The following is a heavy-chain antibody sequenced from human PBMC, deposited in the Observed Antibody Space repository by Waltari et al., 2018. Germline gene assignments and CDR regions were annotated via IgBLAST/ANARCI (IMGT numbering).Heavy chain of an antibody. D-gene: IGHD3-10*01. CDR2: IDSDGSTT. J-gene: IGHJ4*02. Sequence: EVQLVESGGGLVKPGGSLRLSCAASGFTFSDFWMHWVRQSPEKGLVWVSRIDSDGSTTTYADSVKGRFTISRDNTKNTLYLQMNGLTAEDTGVYYCATPFYAASGSFLSYWGQGTLVAVSS. V-gene: IGHV3-74*02. CDR1: GFTFSDFW. CDR3: ATPFYAASGSFLSY.